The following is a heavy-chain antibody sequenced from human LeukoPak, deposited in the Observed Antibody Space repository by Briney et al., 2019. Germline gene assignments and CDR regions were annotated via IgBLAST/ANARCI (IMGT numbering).Heavy chain of an antibody. V-gene: IGHV4-59*08. CDR1: GGSISSYY. CDR2: IYYSGST. CDR3: ARHPYCSGGSCPFDY. J-gene: IGHJ4*02. D-gene: IGHD2-15*01. Sequence: SETLSLTCTVSGGSISSYYWSWIRQPPGKGLEWIGYIYYSGSTNYNPSLKSRVTISVDTSKNQFSLKLSSVTAADTAAYYCARHPYCSGGSCPFDYWGQGTLVTVSS.